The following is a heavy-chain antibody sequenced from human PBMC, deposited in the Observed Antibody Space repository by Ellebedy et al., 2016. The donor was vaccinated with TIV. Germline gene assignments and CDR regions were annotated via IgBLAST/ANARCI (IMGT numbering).Heavy chain of an antibody. Sequence: PGGSLRPSCAASGFTFSGSTLHWVRQASGKGLEWVGRIRSKANSYATAYGASGKGRFTISRDDSKNTAYLQMERLKTEDTAVYYCARERNYYFDLWGRGTLVTVSS. D-gene: IGHD1-7*01. V-gene: IGHV3-73*01. CDR1: GFTFSGST. CDR3: ARERNYYFDL. J-gene: IGHJ2*01. CDR2: IRSKANSYAT.